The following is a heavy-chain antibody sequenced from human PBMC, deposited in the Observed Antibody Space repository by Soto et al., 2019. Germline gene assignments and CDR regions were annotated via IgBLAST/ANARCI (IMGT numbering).Heavy chain of an antibody. CDR1: GGSINTGEYY. D-gene: IGHD5-12*01. CDR2: IYNSGST. CDR3: ARILSGHPGLPDY. J-gene: IGHJ4*02. V-gene: IGHV4-30-4*01. Sequence: QVQLQESGPGLVKPSQTLSLTCTVSGGSINTGEYYWHWIRQSPGKGLEWNGYIYNSGSTYYTPSLKSRVAISVDSSRNQFSPTLNSVTAADTAVDYCARILSGHPGLPDYWGQGALVTVSS.